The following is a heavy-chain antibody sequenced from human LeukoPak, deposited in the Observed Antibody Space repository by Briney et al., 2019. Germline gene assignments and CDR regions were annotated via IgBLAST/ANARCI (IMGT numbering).Heavy chain of an antibody. Sequence: AGSLRLSCAASGFTFSAYSMNWVRQAPGKGLDWVSYISSRSFTIYYADSVKGRFTISRDNAKNSLYLEMNGLRDEDTAVYYCARSVIAVAGYDAFDIWGQGTVVTVSS. V-gene: IGHV3-48*02. J-gene: IGHJ3*02. CDR1: GFTFSAYS. D-gene: IGHD6-19*01. CDR2: ISSRSFTI. CDR3: ARSVIAVAGYDAFDI.